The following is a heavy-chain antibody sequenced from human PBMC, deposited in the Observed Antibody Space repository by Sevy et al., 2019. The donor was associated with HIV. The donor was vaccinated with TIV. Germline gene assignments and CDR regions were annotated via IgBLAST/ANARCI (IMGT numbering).Heavy chain of an antibody. V-gene: IGHV3-9*01. CDR3: ARDRDDGYCTNGVCFNFDN. Sequence: GGSLRLSCAASGFTFDDYAMHWVRQAPGKGLEWVSGISWNSASIDYADSVKGRFTISRDNAKNSLYLQMKSQRADDTALYYCARDRDDGYCTNGVCFNFDNWGQGTLVTVSS. D-gene: IGHD2-8*01. J-gene: IGHJ4*01. CDR1: GFTFDDYA. CDR2: ISWNSASI.